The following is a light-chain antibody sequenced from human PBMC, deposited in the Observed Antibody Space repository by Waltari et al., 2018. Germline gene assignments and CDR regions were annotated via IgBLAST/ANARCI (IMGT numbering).Light chain of an antibody. CDR1: QNVFYSSSDKHY. CDR3: QQYYSPPPNT. CDR2: GAS. V-gene: IGKV4-1*01. Sequence: DIVLTQSLDSLAVSLGERATIHCPYRQNVFYSSSDKHYIAWYQQKTGRPPKLLIYGASTLESRVPERFSGSGSGTHVTLTISSLQAEDVAVYYCQQYYSPPPNTFGQGTRLEI. J-gene: IGKJ2*01.